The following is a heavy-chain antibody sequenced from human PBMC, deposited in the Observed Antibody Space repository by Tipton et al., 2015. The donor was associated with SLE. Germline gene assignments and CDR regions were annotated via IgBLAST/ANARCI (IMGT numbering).Heavy chain of an antibody. J-gene: IGHJ1*01. V-gene: IGHV3-23*01. Sequence: SLRLSCAASGFTFSSYAMSWVRQAPGRGLEWVSAISGSGGSTYYADSVKGRFTISRDNSGNKAYLQMDSLRAGDTAVYFCARDSNLYCGGECDRKYIQDWAQGALVTVSS. CDR2: ISGSGGST. CDR1: GFTFSSYA. CDR3: ARDSNLYCGGECDRKYIQD. D-gene: IGHD2-21*01.